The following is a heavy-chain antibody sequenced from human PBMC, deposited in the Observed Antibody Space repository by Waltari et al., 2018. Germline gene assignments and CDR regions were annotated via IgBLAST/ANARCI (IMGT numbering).Heavy chain of an antibody. J-gene: IGHJ4*02. Sequence: QLQLQESGPGLVKPSETLSLTCTVSGGSISSSSYYWGWIRQPPGKGLEWVAVISYDGSNKYYADSVKCRFTISRDNSKNTLYLQMNSLRAEDTAVYYCARGGGGPYYYDSSGYSDYWGQGTLVTVSS. CDR2: ISYDGSNK. D-gene: IGHD3-22*01. V-gene: IGHV3-30-3*01. CDR3: ARGGGGPYYYDSSGYSDY. CDR1: GGSISSSS.